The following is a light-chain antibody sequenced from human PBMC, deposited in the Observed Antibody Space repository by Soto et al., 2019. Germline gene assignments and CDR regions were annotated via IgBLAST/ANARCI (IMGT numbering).Light chain of an antibody. Sequence: EIVLTQSPDTLSLSQGERATLSCRASQSVSTNSLAWYQQRPGQAPRPLIYGASSRATGTPDRFSGSGSGTDFTLIISRLEPEDFAVYYCQQYGSSVLTFGGGTKVDIK. J-gene: IGKJ4*01. CDR3: QQYGSSVLT. V-gene: IGKV3-20*01. CDR1: QSVSTNS. CDR2: GAS.